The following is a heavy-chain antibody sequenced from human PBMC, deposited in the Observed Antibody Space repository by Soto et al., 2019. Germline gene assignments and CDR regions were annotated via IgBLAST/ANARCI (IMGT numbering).Heavy chain of an antibody. CDR1: CGSIISGSCH. V-gene: IGHV4-31*03. CDR3: ERGRLNNMIVLVLGT. D-gene: IGHD3-22*01. Sequence: LSLRCTVACGSIISGSCHWIWSRQRPVQGLECIGYISYSGSTYYNPSLNSRLTISADTSKKQFALKLSSVTGAETAVYFFERGRLNNMIVLVLGTWGEGTL. J-gene: IGHJ5*02. CDR2: ISYSGST.